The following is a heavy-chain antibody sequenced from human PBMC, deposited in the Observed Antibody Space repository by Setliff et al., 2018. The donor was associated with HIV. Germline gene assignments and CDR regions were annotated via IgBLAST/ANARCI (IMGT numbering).Heavy chain of an antibody. CDR2: ISSSGSTI. CDR3: ARDWFRYCSSTNCPPRGWFDP. J-gene: IGHJ5*02. V-gene: IGHV3-48*03. Sequence: GGSLRLSCAASGFTFSSYEMNWVRQAPGKGLEWVSYISSSGSTIYYADSVKGRFTIPRDNAKNALYLQMNSLRAEDTAVYYCARDWFRYCSSTNCPPRGWFDPWGQGTLVTVSS. D-gene: IGHD2-2*01. CDR1: GFTFSSYE.